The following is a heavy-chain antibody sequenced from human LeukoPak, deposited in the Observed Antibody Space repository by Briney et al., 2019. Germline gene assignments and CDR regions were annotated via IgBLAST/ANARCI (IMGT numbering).Heavy chain of an antibody. D-gene: IGHD3-22*01. CDR3: AGSQPYYYDSSGYYGL. V-gene: IGHV1-69*05. J-gene: IGHJ4*02. CDR1: GGTFSSYA. Sequence: SVKVSCKASGGTFSSYAISWVRQAPGQGLEWMAGIIPIFGTANYAQKFQGRVTITTDESTSTAYMELSSLRSEDTAVYYCAGSQPYYYDSSGYYGLWGQGTLVTVSS. CDR2: IIPIFGTA.